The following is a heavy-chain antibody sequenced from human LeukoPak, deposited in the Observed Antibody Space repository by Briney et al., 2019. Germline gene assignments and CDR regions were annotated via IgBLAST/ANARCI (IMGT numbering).Heavy chain of an antibody. V-gene: IGHV4-38-2*02. CDR3: ARGRITMVRGIISYQYYYMDV. CDR2: IYYSGST. Sequence: PSETLSLTCTVSGYSISSGYYWGWIRQPPGKGLEWIGSIYYSGSTYYNPSLKSRVTISVDTSKNQFSLKLSSVTAADTAVYYCARGRITMVRGIISYQYYYMDVWGKGTTVTISS. J-gene: IGHJ6*03. CDR1: GYSISSGYY. D-gene: IGHD3-10*01.